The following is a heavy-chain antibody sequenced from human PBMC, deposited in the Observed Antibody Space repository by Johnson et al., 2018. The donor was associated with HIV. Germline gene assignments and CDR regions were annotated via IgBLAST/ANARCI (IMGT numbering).Heavy chain of an antibody. J-gene: IGHJ3*02. CDR2: ISWNSGSI. V-gene: IGHV3-9*01. D-gene: IGHD1-14*01. CDR1: GFTFDDYA. CDR3: ARDWAYRGGNAFDI. Sequence: QVVESGVGLVQPGRSLRLSCAASGFTFDDYAMHWVRQAPGKGLEWVSGISWNSGSIGYADSVKGRFTISRDNAKNSLYLQRNSLRAEDTAVDYCARDWAYRGGNAFDIWGQGTMVTVSS.